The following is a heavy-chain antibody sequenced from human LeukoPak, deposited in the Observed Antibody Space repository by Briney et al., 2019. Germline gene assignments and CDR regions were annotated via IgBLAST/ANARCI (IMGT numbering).Heavy chain of an antibody. D-gene: IGHD5-24*01. V-gene: IGHV4-59*01. CDR2: IYYSGST. Sequence: SETLSLTCAVYGGSFSGYYWSWIRQPPGKGLEWIGYIYYSGSTYYNPSLKSRVTISLDTSTNHFALKVSSVTAADTAVYYCARGRDGYSSWGQGTPVTVSS. CDR1: GGSFSGYY. J-gene: IGHJ5*02. CDR3: ARGRDGYSS.